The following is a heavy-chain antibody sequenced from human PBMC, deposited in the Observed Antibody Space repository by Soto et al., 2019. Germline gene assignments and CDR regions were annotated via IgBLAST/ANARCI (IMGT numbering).Heavy chain of an antibody. CDR1: GYSFTSYW. J-gene: IGHJ6*02. V-gene: IGHV5-51*01. D-gene: IGHD2-2*01. Sequence: PGESLKISCKGSGYSFTSYWIGWVRQMPGKGLECMGIIYPGDSDTRYSPSFQGQVTISADKSISTAYLQWSSLKASDTAMYYCVRLVVVPAAMERKRYYYYGMDVWGQGTTVTVSS. CDR2: IYPGDSDT. CDR3: VRLVVVPAAMERKRYYYYGMDV.